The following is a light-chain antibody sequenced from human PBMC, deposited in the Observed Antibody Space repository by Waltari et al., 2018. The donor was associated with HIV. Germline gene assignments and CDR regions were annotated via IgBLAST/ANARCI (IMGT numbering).Light chain of an antibody. CDR1: QSVYSY. CDR2: DAS. Sequence: EVVLTQSPATLSLSPGERATLSCRASQSVYSYLAWYQQKPGQAPRLLIYDASNRATGIPARFGGGGSGTDFTLTISSRGPEDFAMYYCQQRSTWPRTFGQGAKVENK. J-gene: IGKJ1*01. CDR3: QQRSTWPRT. V-gene: IGKV3-11*01.